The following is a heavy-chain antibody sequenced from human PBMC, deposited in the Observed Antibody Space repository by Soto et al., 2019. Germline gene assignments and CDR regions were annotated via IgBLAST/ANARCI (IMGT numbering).Heavy chain of an antibody. D-gene: IGHD3-16*01. CDR3: ASYDYVWDGMDV. V-gene: IGHV5-10-1*01. CDR1: GYSFTSYW. J-gene: IGHJ6*02. Sequence: ESLKISCKGSGYSFTSYWISWVRQMPGKGLEWMGRIDPSDSYTNYSPSFQGHVTISADKSISTAYLQWSSLKASDTAMYYCASYDYVWDGMDVWGQGTTVTVSS. CDR2: IDPSDSYT.